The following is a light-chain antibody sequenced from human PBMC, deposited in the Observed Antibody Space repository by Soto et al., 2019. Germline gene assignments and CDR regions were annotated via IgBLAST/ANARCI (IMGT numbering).Light chain of an antibody. CDR1: QSVSSY. Sequence: EIVFTQSPATLSLSPGERATLSCRASQSVSSYLAWYQQTPGQTPRLLIYDASNRATGIPARFSGSGSGTDFTLTISSLEPEDFAVYYCQQRSNWPRTFGQGTKVDIK. V-gene: IGKV3-11*01. J-gene: IGKJ1*01. CDR3: QQRSNWPRT. CDR2: DAS.